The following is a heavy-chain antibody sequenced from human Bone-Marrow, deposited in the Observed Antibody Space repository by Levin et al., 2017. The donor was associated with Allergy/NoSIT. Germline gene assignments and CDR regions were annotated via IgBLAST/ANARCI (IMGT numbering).Heavy chain of an antibody. J-gene: IGHJ4*02. D-gene: IGHD5-24*01. V-gene: IGHV4-34*01. CDR2: INHSGST. CDR3: ARVRGEDGYNQSFDY. Sequence: SCAVYGGSFSGYYWSWIRQPPGKGLEWIGEINHSGSTNYNPSLKSRVTISVDTSKNQFSLKLSSVTAADTAVYYCARVRGEDGYNQSFDYWGQGTLVTVSS. CDR1: GGSFSGYY.